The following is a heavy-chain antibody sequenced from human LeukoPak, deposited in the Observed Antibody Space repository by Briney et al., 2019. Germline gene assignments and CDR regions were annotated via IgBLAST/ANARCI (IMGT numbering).Heavy chain of an antibody. V-gene: IGHV4-59*01. J-gene: IGHJ4*02. CDR3: ARGISPNFDY. Sequence: SETLSLTCTVSGGSISSYYWSWIRQPPGKGPEWIGYIYYSGSTNYNPSLKSRVTISVDTSKNQFSLKLSSVTAADTAVYYCARGISPNFDYWGQGTLVTVSS. CDR1: GGSISSYY. CDR2: IYYSGST.